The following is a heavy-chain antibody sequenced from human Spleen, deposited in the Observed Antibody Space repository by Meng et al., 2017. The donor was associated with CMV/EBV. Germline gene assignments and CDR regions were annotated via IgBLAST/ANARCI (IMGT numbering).Heavy chain of an antibody. CDR1: GFTFSSYG. J-gene: IGHJ4*02. CDR2: IRYDGSNQ. CDR3: ARDMVPAAITNYYFDY. Sequence: GGSLRLSCAASGFTFSSYGMHWVRQAPGKGLEWVAFIRYDGSNQYYADSVKGRFTISRDNSKNTLFLQMNSLRHEDTAVYHCARDMVPAAITNYYFDYWGQGTLVTVSS. D-gene: IGHD2-2*02. V-gene: IGHV3-30*02.